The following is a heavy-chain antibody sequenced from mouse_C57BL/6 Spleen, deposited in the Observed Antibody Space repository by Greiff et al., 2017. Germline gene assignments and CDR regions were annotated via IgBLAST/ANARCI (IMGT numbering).Heavy chain of an antibody. J-gene: IGHJ3*01. CDR1: GYTFTSYG. CDR3: ARGDLGDSWFAY. V-gene: IGHV1-81*01. CDR2: IYPRSGNT. D-gene: IGHD2-13*01. Sequence: VQLQQSGAELGRPGASVKLSCKASGYTFTSYGISWVKQRTGQGLEWIGEIYPRSGNTYYNEKFKGKATLTADKSSSTAYMELRRLTSEDSAVYFCARGDLGDSWFAYWGQGTLVTVSA.